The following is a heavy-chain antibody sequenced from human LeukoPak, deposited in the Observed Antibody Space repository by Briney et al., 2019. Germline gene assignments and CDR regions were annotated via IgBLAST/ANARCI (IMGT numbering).Heavy chain of an antibody. J-gene: IGHJ3*02. CDR3: ARAGGSYGSDDAFDI. CDR2: IYYSGST. D-gene: IGHD1-26*01. Sequence: PSETLSLTCTVSGGSISSGDSYRSWIRQPPGKGQEWIGYIYYSGSTYNNPSLKSRVTISVDTSKNQFSLKLSSVTAADTAVYYCARAGGSYGSDDAFDIWGQGTMVTVSS. CDR1: GGSISSGDSY. V-gene: IGHV4-30-4*08.